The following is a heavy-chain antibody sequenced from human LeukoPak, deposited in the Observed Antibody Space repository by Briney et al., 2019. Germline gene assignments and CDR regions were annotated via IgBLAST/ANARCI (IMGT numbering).Heavy chain of an antibody. CDR2: MNPNSGNT. CDR1: GYTFTSYA. Sequence: ASVKVSCKASGYTFTSYAISWVRQATGQGLEWMGSMNPNSGNTIYGQKLQGRVTMTRNTSISTAYMELSSLRSEDTAVYYCARVRSTVSPRAPYWYFDLWGRGTLVTVSS. D-gene: IGHD2-2*01. V-gene: IGHV1-8*01. CDR3: ARVRSTVSPRAPYWYFDL. J-gene: IGHJ2*01.